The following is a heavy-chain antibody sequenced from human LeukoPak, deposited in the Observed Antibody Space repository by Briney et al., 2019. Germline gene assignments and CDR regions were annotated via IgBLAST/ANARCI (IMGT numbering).Heavy chain of an antibody. CDR3: TSNPPGIARDGAEYFQH. J-gene: IGHJ1*01. CDR1: GFTFSSDS. D-gene: IGHD6-13*01. V-gene: IGHV3-21*01. Sequence: GGSLRLSCAASGFTFSSDSMNWVRQAPGKGLEWVSSISSSSSHIYYADSVKGRFTISRDNAKNSLYLQMDSLRAEDTAVYYCTSNPPGIARDGAEYFQHWGQGTLVTVSS. CDR2: ISSSSSHI.